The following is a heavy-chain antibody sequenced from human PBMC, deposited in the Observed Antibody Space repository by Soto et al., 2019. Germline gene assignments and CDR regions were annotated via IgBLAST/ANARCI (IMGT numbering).Heavy chain of an antibody. CDR1: GGSFSGYY. D-gene: IGHD1-1*01. CDR3: ARGGVGRGTSPDY. Sequence: QVQLQQWGAGLLKPSETLSLTCAVYGGSFSGYYWSWIRQPPGKGLEWIGEINHSGSTNYNPSLKSRVTISVDTSKNQFSLELSSVTAADTAVYYCARGGVGRGTSPDYWGQGTLVTVSS. CDR2: INHSGST. J-gene: IGHJ4*02. V-gene: IGHV4-34*01.